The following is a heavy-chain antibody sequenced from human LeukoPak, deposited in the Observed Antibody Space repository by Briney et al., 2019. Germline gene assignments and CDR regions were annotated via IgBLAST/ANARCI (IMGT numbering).Heavy chain of an antibody. J-gene: IGHJ6*02. CDR3: ARGLGGKQWLGFYYYGMDV. V-gene: IGHV4-59*12. D-gene: IGHD6-19*01. CDR2: VSHSGNS. Sequence: KPSETLSLTCTVSSGSISSYYWNWIRQPPGKGLEWIGYVSHSGNSSYNPSFKSRVTISVDTSKNQFSLKLSSVTAADTAVYYCARGLGGKQWLGFYYYGMDVWGQGTTVTVSS. CDR1: SGSISSYY.